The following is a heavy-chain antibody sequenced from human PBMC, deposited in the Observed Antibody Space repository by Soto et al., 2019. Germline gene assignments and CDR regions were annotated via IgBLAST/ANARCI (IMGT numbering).Heavy chain of an antibody. CDR2: IGPYNGKT. D-gene: IGHD3-10*01. Sequence: ASVKVSCKASGYAFSHYGISWVRLAPGQGLEWMGWIGPYNGKTNYAQKLQGRVTMTTDTSTNTAYMELRSLRSDDTAVYYCARDLDGSGSYYTDFWGQGTLVTVSS. V-gene: IGHV1-18*01. CDR1: GYAFSHYG. CDR3: ARDLDGSGSYYTDF. J-gene: IGHJ4*02.